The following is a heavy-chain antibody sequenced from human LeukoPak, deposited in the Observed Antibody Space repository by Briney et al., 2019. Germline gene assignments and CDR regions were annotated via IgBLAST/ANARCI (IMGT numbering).Heavy chain of an antibody. CDR2: IKQDGSEK. Sequence: GGSLRLSCAASGFTFSRYWMSWVRQAPGKGLEWVANIKQDGSEKYYVDSVKGRFTSSRDNSKNTLYLQMNSLRAEDTAVYYCAKGSIVGATSYYYMDVWGKGTTVTISS. D-gene: IGHD1-26*01. CDR3: AKGSIVGATSYYYMDV. J-gene: IGHJ6*03. CDR1: GFTFSRYW. V-gene: IGHV3-7*03.